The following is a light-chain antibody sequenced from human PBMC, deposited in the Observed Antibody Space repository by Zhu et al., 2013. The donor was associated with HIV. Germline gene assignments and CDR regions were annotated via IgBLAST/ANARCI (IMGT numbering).Light chain of an antibody. Sequence: QSLLTQPPSVSAAPGQKVTISCSGSSSNIGSNFVSWYQQLPGAAPKVIIYDSNKRPSGIPDRFSGSKSGTSATLDVTGLQTGDEADYYCGTWDTSVNGWVFGGGTKLTVL. J-gene: IGLJ3*02. CDR1: SSNIGSNF. V-gene: IGLV1-51*01. CDR3: GTWDTSVNGWV. CDR2: DSN.